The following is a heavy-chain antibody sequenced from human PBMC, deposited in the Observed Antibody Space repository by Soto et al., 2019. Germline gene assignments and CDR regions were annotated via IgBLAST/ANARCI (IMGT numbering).Heavy chain of an antibody. CDR3: ARVGMYYFDY. J-gene: IGHJ4*02. CDR1: GGSFSGYY. CDR2: INHSGST. Sequence: QVQLQQWGAGLLKPSETLSLTCAVYGGSFSGYYWSWIRQPPGKGLEWIGEINHSGSTNYNPSLKSRVTISVDTSKNQFSLKLSSVTAADTAVYYCARVGMYYFDYWGQGTLVTVSS. V-gene: IGHV4-34*01.